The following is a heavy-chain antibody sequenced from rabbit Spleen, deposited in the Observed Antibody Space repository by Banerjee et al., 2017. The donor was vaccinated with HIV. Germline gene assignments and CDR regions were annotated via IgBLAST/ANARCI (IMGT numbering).Heavy chain of an antibody. D-gene: IGHD7-1*01. Sequence: QSLEESGGDLVKPGASLTLTCMASGISFNDKDVMCWVRQAPGKGLEWITCINMVTGKSVYASWAKGRFIMSRTSSTKVTLQMNSLTAADTATYFCARQPLYPDSAGLWGQGTLVT. CDR3: ARQPLYPDSAGL. CDR1: GISFNDKDV. V-gene: IGHV1S40*01. CDR2: INMVTGKS. J-gene: IGHJ4*01.